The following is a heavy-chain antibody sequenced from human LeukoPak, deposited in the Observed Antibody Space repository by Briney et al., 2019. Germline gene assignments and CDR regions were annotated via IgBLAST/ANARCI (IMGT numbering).Heavy chain of an antibody. Sequence: PGGSLRLSCAASGFTFSSYSMNWVRQAPGKGLEWVSSISSSSSYIYYADSVKGRFTISRDNAKNSLYLQMNSLGAEDTAVYYCASLLIAAAATDYWGQGTLVTVSS. CDR3: ASLLIAAAATDY. CDR1: GFTFSSYS. CDR2: ISSSSSYI. D-gene: IGHD6-13*01. J-gene: IGHJ4*02. V-gene: IGHV3-21*01.